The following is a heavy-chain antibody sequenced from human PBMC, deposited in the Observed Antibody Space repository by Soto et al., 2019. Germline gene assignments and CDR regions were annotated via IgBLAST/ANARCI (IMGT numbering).Heavy chain of an antibody. CDR3: GRGLVAGTGGDY. V-gene: IGHV3-23*01. CDR2: ISGSGGST. CDR1: GFTFSNYA. J-gene: IGHJ4*02. Sequence: EVRLLESGGGLVQPGESLRLSCAASGFTFSNYAMNWVRQAPGRGLEWVSGISGSGGSTYYADSVKGRFTISRDNSKNTLYLQMNRLRDADRAVYHCGRGLVAGTGGDYWGQGTLVTVSS. D-gene: IGHD6-19*01.